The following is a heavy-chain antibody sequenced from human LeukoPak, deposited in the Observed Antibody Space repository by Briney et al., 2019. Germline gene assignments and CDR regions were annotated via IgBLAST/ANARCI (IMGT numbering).Heavy chain of an antibody. CDR2: ISYDGSNK. Sequence: PGGSLRLSCAASGFTFSSYGMHWVRQAPGKGLEWVAVISYDGSNKYYADSVKGRFTISRDNSKNTLYLQMNSLRAEDTAVYYCAKGGYSGYDHDGGPIFYYYYGMDVWGQGTTVTVSS. D-gene: IGHD5-12*01. CDR3: AKGGYSGYDHDGGPIFYYYYGMDV. CDR1: GFTFSSYG. V-gene: IGHV3-30*18. J-gene: IGHJ6*02.